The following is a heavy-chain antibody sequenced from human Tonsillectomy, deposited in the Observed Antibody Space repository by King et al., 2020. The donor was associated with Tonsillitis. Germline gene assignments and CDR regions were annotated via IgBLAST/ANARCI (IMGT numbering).Heavy chain of an antibody. D-gene: IGHD2-2*01. Sequence: QLQESGPGLVKPSETLSLTCTVSGGSLSSSSYYWGWIRQPPGKGLEWIGTIYYSGGTYYNPSLKSRVTISEDTSKNQFSLKLSSVTAADTAVYYCARHIHQGSYYYYYMDVWGKGTTVTVSS. V-gene: IGHV4-39*01. J-gene: IGHJ6*03. CDR1: GGSLSSSSYY. CDR2: IYYSGGT. CDR3: ARHIHQGSYYYYYMDV.